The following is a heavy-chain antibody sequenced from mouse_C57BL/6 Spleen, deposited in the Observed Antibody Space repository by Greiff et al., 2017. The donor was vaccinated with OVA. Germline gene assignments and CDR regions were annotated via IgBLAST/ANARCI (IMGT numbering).Heavy chain of an antibody. V-gene: IGHV1-74*01. CDR3: ATDGYSPGSFDV. Sequence: QVQLKQPGAELVKPGASVKVSCKASGYTFTSYWMHWVKQRPGQGLEWIGRIHPSDSDTNYNQKFKGKATLTVDKSSSTAYMQLSSLTSEDSAVYYCATDGYSPGSFDVWGTGTTVTVSS. CDR1: GYTFTSYW. D-gene: IGHD2-3*01. J-gene: IGHJ1*03. CDR2: IHPSDSDT.